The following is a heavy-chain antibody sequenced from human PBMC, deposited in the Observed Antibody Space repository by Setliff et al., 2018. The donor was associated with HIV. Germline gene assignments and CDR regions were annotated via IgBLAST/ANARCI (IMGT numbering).Heavy chain of an antibody. D-gene: IGHD3-3*01. CDR2: IYSGAST. CDR1: GLAVTSQY. Sequence: QPGGSLRLSCAVSGLAVTSQYMSWVRQAPGKALEWVSVIYSGASTYYADSVKGRFTVSRDNSKDTLFLQMNSLRAEDTAIYFCAKDYTPTFWEYNWFDTWGQGTLVTVSS. CDR3: AKDYTPTFWEYNWFDT. J-gene: IGHJ5*02. V-gene: IGHV3-53*01.